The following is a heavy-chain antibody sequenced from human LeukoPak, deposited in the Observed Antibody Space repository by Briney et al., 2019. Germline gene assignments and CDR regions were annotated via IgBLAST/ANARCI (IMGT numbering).Heavy chain of an antibody. D-gene: IGHD2-15*01. J-gene: IGHJ4*02. CDR1: GFTFSSYA. CDR3: AKEPDIVVVVAAMGPFDY. CDR2: ISGSGGST. Sequence: GGSLRLSCAASGFTFSSYAMSWVRQAPGKGLEWVSAISGSGGSTYYADSVKGRFTISRDNSKNTLYLQMNSLRAEDTAVHYCAKEPDIVVVVAAMGPFDYWGQGTLVTVSS. V-gene: IGHV3-23*01.